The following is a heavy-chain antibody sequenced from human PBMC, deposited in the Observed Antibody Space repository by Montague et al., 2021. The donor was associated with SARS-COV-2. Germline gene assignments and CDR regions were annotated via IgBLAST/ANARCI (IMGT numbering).Heavy chain of an antibody. J-gene: IGHJ4*02. CDR2: ISYSGST. D-gene: IGHD6-13*01. CDR3: ARDHYHSSWLKY. Sequence: SETLSLTCTVSDDSSSSSIYYWGWIRQPPGKGLEWIGTISYSGSTYHXPSLHSRVAISVDTSKKRFSLRLTSVTAADTAVYFCARDHYHSSWLKYWGPGTLVTVSS. CDR1: DDSSSSSIYY. V-gene: IGHV4-39*07.